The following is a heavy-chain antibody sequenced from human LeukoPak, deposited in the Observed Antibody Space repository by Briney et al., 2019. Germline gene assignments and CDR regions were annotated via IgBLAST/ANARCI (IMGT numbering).Heavy chain of an antibody. CDR3: AKGEVYFDI. CDR1: GFTFSSYV. J-gene: IGHJ3*02. Sequence: PGGSLRLSCAASGFTFSSYVMTWVRQAPGKGLEWVSRISDSGDSTYYADSVRGRFTISRDNSKNTLYLQMNSLRAEDTAVYSCAKGEVYFDIWGQGTTVTVSS. CDR2: ISDSGDST. V-gene: IGHV3-23*01.